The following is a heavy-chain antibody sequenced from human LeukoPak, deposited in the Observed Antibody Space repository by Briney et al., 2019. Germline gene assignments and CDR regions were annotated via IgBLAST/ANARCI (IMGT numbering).Heavy chain of an antibody. Sequence: ASVKVSCKASGYSFTTYAVNWVRQAPGQGLEWMGWISTDTGNPTYVQGFTGRFVFSLDTSVSTAYLQISSLKAEDTAVYYCARGGGHTAFGYWGQGTLVTVSS. J-gene: IGHJ4*02. CDR2: ISTDTGNP. V-gene: IGHV7-4-1*02. D-gene: IGHD5-12*01. CDR3: ARGGGHTAFGY. CDR1: GYSFTTYA.